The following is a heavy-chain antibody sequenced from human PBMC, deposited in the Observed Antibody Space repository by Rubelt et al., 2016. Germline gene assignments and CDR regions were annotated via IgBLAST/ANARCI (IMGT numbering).Heavy chain of an antibody. Sequence: QVQLVQSGAEVKKPGSSVKVSCKASGGTFSSYAISWVRQAPGQGLEWMGRIIPILGIANYAQKCQGRVTMTRETSTSTGYMELSSLRSEDTAVYYCARSPRYDFEDNWFDPWGQGTLVTVSS. CDR2: IIPILGIA. V-gene: IGHV1-69*04. CDR3: ARSPRYDFEDNWFDP. CDR1: GGTFSSYA. J-gene: IGHJ5*02. D-gene: IGHD3-3*01.